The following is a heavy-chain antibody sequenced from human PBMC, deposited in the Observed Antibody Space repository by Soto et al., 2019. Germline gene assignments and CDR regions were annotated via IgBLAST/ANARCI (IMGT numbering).Heavy chain of an antibody. CDR3: ARQGPHGANWVRYFDS. CDR2: IYYSGST. CDR1: GGSTSSSSYY. Sequence: PSETLSLTCTVSGGSTSSSSYYWGWIRQPPGKGLEWIGSIYYSGSTYYNPSLKSRVTISVDTSKNQFSLRLSSVTAADTAVYYCARQGPHGANWVRYFDSWGLGTLVTVSS. D-gene: IGHD7-27*01. V-gene: IGHV4-39*01. J-gene: IGHJ4*02.